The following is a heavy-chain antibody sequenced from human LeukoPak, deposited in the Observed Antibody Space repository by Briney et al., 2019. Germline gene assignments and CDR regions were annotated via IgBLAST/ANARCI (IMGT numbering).Heavy chain of an antibody. D-gene: IGHD3-10*01. CDR3: ARDSTYYYASGSSGPHYFDY. J-gene: IGHJ4*02. CDR2: ISYDGSRT. Sequence: PGRSQRLSCAASGFTFTEYAMHWVRQAPGKGLEWVALISYDGSRTDYADSVKGRFTISRDNSRNTLYLQLNSLGPEDAAVYYRARDSTYYYASGSSGPHYFDYWGQGALVTVSS. V-gene: IGHV3-30*01. CDR1: GFTFTEYA.